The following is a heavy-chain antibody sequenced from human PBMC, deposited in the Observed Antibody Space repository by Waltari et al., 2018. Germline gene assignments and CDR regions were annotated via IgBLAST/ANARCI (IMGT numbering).Heavy chain of an antibody. CDR3: AKDPYDSSGYYYPGGI. J-gene: IGHJ3*02. D-gene: IGHD3-22*01. CDR2: ISWDGGST. CDR1: GFTFDDYA. V-gene: IGHV3-43D*03. Sequence: EVQLVESGGVVVQPGGSLRLSCAASGFTFDDYAMHWVRQAPGKGLEWVSLISWDGGSTYYADSVKGRFTISRDNSKNSLYLQMNSPRAEDTALYYCAKDPYDSSGYYYPGGIWGQGTMVTVSS.